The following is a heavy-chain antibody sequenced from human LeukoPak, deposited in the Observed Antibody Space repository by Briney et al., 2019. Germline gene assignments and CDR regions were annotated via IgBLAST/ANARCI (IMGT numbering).Heavy chain of an antibody. Sequence: GGSLRLSCAASGFTFSSYAMSWVRQAPGKGLEWVSAISGSGGSTYYADSVKGRFAISRDNSKNTLYLQMNSLRAEDTAVYYCAKVHYYDSSGPDYWGQGTLVTVSS. D-gene: IGHD3-22*01. CDR2: ISGSGGST. V-gene: IGHV3-23*01. J-gene: IGHJ4*02. CDR3: AKVHYYDSSGPDY. CDR1: GFTFSSYA.